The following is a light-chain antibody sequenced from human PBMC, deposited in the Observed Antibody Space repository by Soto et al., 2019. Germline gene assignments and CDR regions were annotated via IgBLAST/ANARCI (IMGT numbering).Light chain of an antibody. V-gene: IGLV2-14*03. CDR1: SSDVCGYNY. Sequence: QSVLTQPASVSGSPGQSITLSCTGTSSDVCGYNYVSWYQHHPGKAPKLLIYDVSNRPSGISNRFSGSKSDNTASLTISGLQPEDEADYYCSSYTTSNTRQIVFGTGTKGPV. CDR2: DVS. CDR3: SSYTTSNTRQIV. J-gene: IGLJ1*01.